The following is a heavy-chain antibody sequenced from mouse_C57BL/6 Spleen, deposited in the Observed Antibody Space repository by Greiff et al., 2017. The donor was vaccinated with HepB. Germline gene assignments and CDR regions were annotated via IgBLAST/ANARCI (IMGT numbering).Heavy chain of an antibody. CDR2: IRSKSSNYAT. V-gene: IGHV10-3*01. CDR3: VRVGVLGHYFDY. Sequence: EVQVVESGGGLVQPKGSLKLSCAASGFTFNTYAMHWVRQAPGKGLEWVARIRSKSSNYATYYADSVKDRFTISRDDSQSMLYLQMNNLKTEDTAMYYCVRVGVLGHYFDYWGQGTTLTVSS. CDR1: GFTFNTYA. D-gene: IGHD4-1*01. J-gene: IGHJ2*01.